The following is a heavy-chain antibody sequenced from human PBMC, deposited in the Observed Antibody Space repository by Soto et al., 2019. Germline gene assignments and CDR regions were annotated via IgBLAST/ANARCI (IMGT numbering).Heavy chain of an antibody. Sequence: SETLSLTCDVSGTSISTGTHYWAWIRQPPGRGLEWIGNIYYIGSTYYNPSLKSRVTVSLDTSKIQFSLHLSSVSAADTAVYYFATLSAGVNPWYFAPWGRGTLVT. CDR1: GTSISTGTHY. CDR2: IYYIGST. D-gene: IGHD2-15*01. V-gene: IGHV4-39*01. CDR3: ATLSAGVNPWYFAP. J-gene: IGHJ5*02.